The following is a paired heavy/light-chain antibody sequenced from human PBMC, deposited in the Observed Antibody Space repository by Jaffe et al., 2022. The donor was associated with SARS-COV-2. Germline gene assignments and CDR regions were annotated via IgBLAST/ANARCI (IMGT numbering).Light chain of an antibody. V-gene: IGKV2-30*01. Sequence: DVVMTQSPLSLSVTPGQPASISCRSNQGLVFLDGNTYVNWFHQRPGQSPRRLIYQVSERDSGVPDRFSGSGSGTSFALKISRVEAEDVGVYYCSQRTQWPWTFGQGTKVEIK. CDR3: SQRTQWPWT. CDR1: QGLVFLDGNTY. J-gene: IGKJ1*01. CDR2: QVS.
Heavy chain of an antibody. V-gene: IGHV5-51*01. Sequence: EVQLVQSGAEVKKPGESLRISCKTSGFSFRTYWIAWVRQKPGKDLEWMGIIYPGVPETQYSPSFQGHVTISADTSITTAYLQWGSLEASDTALYYCASTPYSDSTGYYPYSWGQGTLVTVSS. CDR3: ASTPYSDSTGYYPYS. CDR1: GFSFRTYW. CDR2: IYPGVPET. D-gene: IGHD3-9*01. J-gene: IGHJ4*02.